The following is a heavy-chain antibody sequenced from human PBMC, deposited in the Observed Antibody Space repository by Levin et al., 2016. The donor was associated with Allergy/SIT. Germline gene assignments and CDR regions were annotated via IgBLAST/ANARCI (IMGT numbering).Heavy chain of an antibody. V-gene: IGHV3-48*03. CDR2: ISSGGSGI. D-gene: IGHD3-10*01. J-gene: IGHJ4*02. CDR3: TRRRGEIEPFDC. Sequence: WIRQPPGKGLEWISYISSGGSGINYADSVKGRFTVSRDNPRNSLFLQMNSLRVEDTGVYYCTRRRGEIEPFDCWGQGTLVTVSS.